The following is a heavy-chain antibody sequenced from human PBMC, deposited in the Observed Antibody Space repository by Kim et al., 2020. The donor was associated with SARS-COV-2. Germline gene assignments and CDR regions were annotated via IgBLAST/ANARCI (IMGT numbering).Heavy chain of an antibody. CDR1: GYTFTSYA. J-gene: IGHJ5*02. Sequence: ASVKVSCKASGYTFTSYAMHWVRQAPGQRLEWMGWINAGNGNTKYSQKFQGRVTITRDTSASTAYMELSSLRSEDTAVYYCARDGGDSSGYYSSSGSFDPWGQGTLVTVSS. V-gene: IGHV1-3*01. CDR2: INAGNGNT. CDR3: ARDGGDSSGYYSSSGSFDP. D-gene: IGHD3-22*01.